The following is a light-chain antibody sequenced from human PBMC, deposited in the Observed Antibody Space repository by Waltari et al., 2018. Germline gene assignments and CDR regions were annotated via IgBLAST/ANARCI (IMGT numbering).Light chain of an antibody. Sequence: QSALTQPASVSGSPGQSITISCTGTSSDVGTYNYVSWYQQHPGKAPKLMIYDVNKRPSGDSDRFSGSKSDNTASLTNSGLQADDEADYYCNSYTTSTTWVFGGGTKLTVL. J-gene: IGLJ3*02. V-gene: IGLV2-14*01. CDR3: NSYTTSTTWV. CDR2: DVN. CDR1: SSDVGTYNY.